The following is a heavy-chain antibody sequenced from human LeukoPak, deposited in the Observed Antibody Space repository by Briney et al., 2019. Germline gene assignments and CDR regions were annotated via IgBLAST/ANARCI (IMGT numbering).Heavy chain of an antibody. CDR1: GGSISSYY. V-gene: IGHV4-4*07. CDR2: IYPTGLT. Sequence: SETLSLTCTVSGGSISSYYWSWVRQPAGKGLEGIGLIYPTGLTNHNPSLKSRLPISIDKSKNQFSLKLSSVTAADTAVYYCARGDTVATGLYHYWGQGTLVTVSS. D-gene: IGHD5-12*01. CDR3: ARGDTVATGLYHY. J-gene: IGHJ4*02.